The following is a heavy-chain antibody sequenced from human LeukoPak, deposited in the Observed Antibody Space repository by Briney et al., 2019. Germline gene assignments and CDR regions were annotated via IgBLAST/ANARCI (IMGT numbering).Heavy chain of an antibody. CDR2: IYSSGTT. CDR1: GGSISNYY. D-gene: IGHD3-10*01. CDR3: ARGGYYGSGNDFRFDP. J-gene: IGHJ5*02. V-gene: IGHV4-59*01. Sequence: SETLSLTCTVSGGSISNYYWNWIRQPPGKGLEWIGFIYSSGTTNYNPSLKSRLSFSIDTSKNQFSLKLTSMTAADTAVYYCARGGYYGSGNDFRFDPWGQETLVTVSS.